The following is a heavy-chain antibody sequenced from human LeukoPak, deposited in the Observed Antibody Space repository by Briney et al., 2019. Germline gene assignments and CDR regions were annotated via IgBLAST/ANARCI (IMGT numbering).Heavy chain of an antibody. Sequence: ASVKVSCKASGYTFTGYYMHWVRQAPGQGLEWMGWINPNSGGTNYAQKFQGRATMTRDTSISTAYMELSRLRSDDTAVYYCARTYYYGSGTNYYFDYWGQGTLVTVSS. CDR1: GYTFTGYY. J-gene: IGHJ4*02. D-gene: IGHD3-10*01. CDR3: ARTYYYGSGTNYYFDY. CDR2: INPNSGGT. V-gene: IGHV1-2*02.